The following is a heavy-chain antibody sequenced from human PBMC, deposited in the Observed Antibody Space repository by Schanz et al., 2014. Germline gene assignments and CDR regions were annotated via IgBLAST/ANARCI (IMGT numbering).Heavy chain of an antibody. Sequence: EGQLGESGGGLIQPGGSLRLSCAVSGFTVNTNYMSWVRQAPGKGLEWISSMYINSGSTPSSDSLKGRFIISSESSKNTLYRQMNSLRAEDTAVYYCAKGQLLSYDFDYWGQGTLVTVSS. D-gene: IGHD2-21*01. CDR2: MYINSGST. CDR3: AKGQLLSYDFDY. J-gene: IGHJ4*02. CDR1: GFTVNTNY. V-gene: IGHV3-53*01.